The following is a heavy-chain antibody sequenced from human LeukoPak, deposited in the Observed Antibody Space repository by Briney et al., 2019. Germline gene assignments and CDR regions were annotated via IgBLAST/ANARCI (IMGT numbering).Heavy chain of an antibody. CDR3: ARRVDCSSTSCYEFWFDP. CDR1: GGSISSGGYY. Sequence: SETLSLTCTVSGGSISSGGYYWSWNRQPPWKGLEWIGYIYHSGSTYYNPSLKSRVTISVDRSKNQFSLKLSSVTAADTAVYYCARRVDCSSTSCYEFWFDPWGQGTLVTVSS. J-gene: IGHJ5*02. V-gene: IGHV4-30-2*01. CDR2: IYHSGST. D-gene: IGHD2-2*01.